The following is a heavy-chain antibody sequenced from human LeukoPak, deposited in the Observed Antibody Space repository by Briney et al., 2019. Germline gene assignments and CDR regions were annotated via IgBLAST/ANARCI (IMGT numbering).Heavy chain of an antibody. Sequence: DPGGSLRLSCAASGFTFSSYAMSWVRQAPGKGLEWVSAISGSGGSTYYADSVKGRFTISRDNSKNTLYLQMNSLRAEDTAVYYCAREKGRGVISPYFDYWGQGTLVTVSS. V-gene: IGHV3-23*01. D-gene: IGHD3-10*01. J-gene: IGHJ4*02. CDR3: AREKGRGVISPYFDY. CDR2: ISGSGGST. CDR1: GFTFSSYA.